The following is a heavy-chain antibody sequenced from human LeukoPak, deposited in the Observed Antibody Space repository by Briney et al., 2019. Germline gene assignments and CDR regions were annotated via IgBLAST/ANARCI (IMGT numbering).Heavy chain of an antibody. V-gene: IGHV4-34*01. J-gene: IGHJ5*02. Sequence: PSETLSLTCAVYGGSFSGYYWSWLRQPPGKGLEWIGEINHSGGTNYNPSLKSRVTISVDTSKNQFSLKLSSVTAADTAVYYCARGGRIVVVVAARRYNWFDPWGQGTLVTVSS. CDR1: GGSFSGYY. CDR2: INHSGGT. D-gene: IGHD2-15*01. CDR3: ARGGRIVVVVAARRYNWFDP.